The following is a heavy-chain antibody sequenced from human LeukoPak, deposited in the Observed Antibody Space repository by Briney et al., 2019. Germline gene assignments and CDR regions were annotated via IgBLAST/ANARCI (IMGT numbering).Heavy chain of an antibody. Sequence: GGSLRLSCEASGFTFDDYAMHWVRQPPGKGLEWVSRISWDGDSTIYADSVKGRFTISRDNSKNTLYLQMNSLRVEDTAVYYCAKGDTTWELPHDYWGQGTLVTVSS. D-gene: IGHD1-26*01. V-gene: IGHV3-43D*04. CDR2: ISWDGDST. CDR1: GFTFDDYA. J-gene: IGHJ4*02. CDR3: AKGDTTWELPHDY.